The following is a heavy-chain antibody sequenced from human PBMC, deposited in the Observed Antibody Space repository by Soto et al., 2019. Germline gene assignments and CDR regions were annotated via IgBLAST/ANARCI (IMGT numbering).Heavy chain of an antibody. V-gene: IGHV4-31*03. D-gene: IGHD2-15*01. CDR2: IYYSGST. CDR3: ARGCSPIGIVRAFDC. Sequence: QVQLQESGPGLVKPSQTLSLTCTVSGGSISSGGYYWSWIRQHPGKGLEWIGFIYYSGSTYYNPSLKSRITXSXXXSXXQFSLKLSSVTAADAAVYYCARGCSPIGIVRAFDCWGQGTLVTVSS. CDR1: GGSISSGGYY. J-gene: IGHJ4*02.